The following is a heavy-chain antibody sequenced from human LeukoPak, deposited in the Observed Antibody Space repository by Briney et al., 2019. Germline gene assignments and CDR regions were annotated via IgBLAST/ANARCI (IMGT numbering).Heavy chain of an antibody. V-gene: IGHV3-30*03. CDR1: GFTFSSYG. CDR2: ISYDGSNK. Sequence: PGGSLRLSCAASGFTFSSYGMHWVRQAPGKGLEWVAVISYDGSNKYYADSVKGRFTISRENAKNSLYLQMNSLRAGDTAVYYCARSSGVSSRGFDCWGQGTLVTVSS. J-gene: IGHJ4*02. D-gene: IGHD6-13*01. CDR3: ARSSGVSSRGFDC.